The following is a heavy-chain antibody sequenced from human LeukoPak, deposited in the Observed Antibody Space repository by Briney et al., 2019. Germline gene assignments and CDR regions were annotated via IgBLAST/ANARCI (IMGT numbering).Heavy chain of an antibody. D-gene: IGHD3-10*01. V-gene: IGHV4-59*01. CDR1: GGSITTYY. CDR3: ARDLHFGSGSYDPLYYYGMDV. CDR2: INDIGTT. Sequence: SETLSLTCSVSGGSITTYYWSWIRQPPGKGLEWIAYINDIGTTNYNPSLKSRVTISVDASNNEISLNLNSVTAADTAVYYCARDLHFGSGSYDPLYYYGMDVWGQGTTVTVSS. J-gene: IGHJ6*02.